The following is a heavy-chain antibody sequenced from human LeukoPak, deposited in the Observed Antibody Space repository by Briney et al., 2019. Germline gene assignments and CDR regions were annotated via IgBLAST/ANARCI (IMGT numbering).Heavy chain of an antibody. CDR3: ARLPRYDFWSGSNYMDV. CDR2: IYYSGST. J-gene: IGHJ6*03. CDR1: GGSISSSSYY. D-gene: IGHD3-3*01. Sequence: SETLSLICTVSGGSISSSSYYWGWIRQPPGKGLEWIGSIYYSGSTYYNPSLKSRVTISVDTSKNQFSLNLSSVTAADTAVYYCARLPRYDFWSGSNYMDVWGKGTTVTVSS. V-gene: IGHV4-39*01.